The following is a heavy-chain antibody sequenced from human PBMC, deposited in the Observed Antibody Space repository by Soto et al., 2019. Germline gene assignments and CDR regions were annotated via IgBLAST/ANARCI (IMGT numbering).Heavy chain of an antibody. V-gene: IGHV5-51*01. D-gene: IGHD4-17*01. CDR2: IYPSDSDT. J-gene: IGHJ4*02. CDR1: GYTFTIYL. Sequence: PGEALKISCQVSGYTFTIYLIGWVRQMPGKGLEWMGIIYPSDSDTRYSPSFQGQVTISADQSINTAYLQWDSLKASDTAIYYCARPASTVADYFDLWGQGTPVTVSS. CDR3: ARPASTVADYFDL.